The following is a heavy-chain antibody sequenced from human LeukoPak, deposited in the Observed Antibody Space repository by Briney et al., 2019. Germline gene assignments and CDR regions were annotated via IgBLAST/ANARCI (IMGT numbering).Heavy chain of an antibody. D-gene: IGHD5-18*01. CDR2: INHSGST. CDR1: GGSFSGYY. J-gene: IGHJ6*02. Sequence: SETLSLTCAVYGGSFSGYYWSWIRQPPGKGLEWIGEINHSGSTNYNPSLKSRATISVDTSKNQFSLKLSSVTAADTAVYYCARWNAREVTGYYYYGMDVWGQGTTVTVSS. CDR3: ARWNAREVTGYYYYGMDV. V-gene: IGHV4-34*01.